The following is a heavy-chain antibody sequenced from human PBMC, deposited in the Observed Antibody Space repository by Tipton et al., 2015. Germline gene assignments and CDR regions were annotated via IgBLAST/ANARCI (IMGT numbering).Heavy chain of an antibody. CDR3: ARGAPYGSNWYLGY. Sequence: SLRLSCAASGFTVSSNYMSWVRQAPGKGLEWVSVIYSGDSTYYADSVKRRFTISRDNSKNTLYLQMNSLRAEDTAVYYCARGAPYGSNWYLGYWGQGTLVTVSS. CDR2: IYSGDST. CDR1: GFTVSSNY. V-gene: IGHV3-53*01. D-gene: IGHD6-13*01. J-gene: IGHJ4*02.